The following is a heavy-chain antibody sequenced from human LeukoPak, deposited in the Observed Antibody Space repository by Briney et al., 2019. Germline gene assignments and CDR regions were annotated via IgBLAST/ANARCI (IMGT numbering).Heavy chain of an antibody. CDR2: INPSGGTT. CDR3: ARAHCSGASCLLEH. Sequence: GASVKVSCKASGYTFTSYYMHWVRQAPGQGLEWMGIINPSGGTTSYAQKFQGRVTMTRDVSTSTVYMEVSSLKSEDAAVYYCARAHCSGASCLLEHWGQGTLVTVSS. J-gene: IGHJ4*02. D-gene: IGHD2-15*01. CDR1: GYTFTSYY. V-gene: IGHV1-46*01.